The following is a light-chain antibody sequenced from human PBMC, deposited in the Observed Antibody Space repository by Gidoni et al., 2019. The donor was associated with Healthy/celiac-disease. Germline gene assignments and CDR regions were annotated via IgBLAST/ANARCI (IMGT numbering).Light chain of an antibody. CDR2: YVS. CDR3: SSYTSSSTLVV. J-gene: IGLJ2*01. Sequence: QSALTQPASVSGSPGQAITISCTGTSSDVVGYNSVSWYQQNQGKAPKLMIYYVSNRPSGVSNRFSGSKSGNTASLTISGLQAEDEADYYCSSYTSSSTLVVFGGGTKLTVL. CDR1: SSDVVGYNS. V-gene: IGLV2-14*01.